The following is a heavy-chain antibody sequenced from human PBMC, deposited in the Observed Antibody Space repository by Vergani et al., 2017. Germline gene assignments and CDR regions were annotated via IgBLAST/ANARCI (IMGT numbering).Heavy chain of an antibody. D-gene: IGHD3-10*01. CDR1: GGSISSGSYY. J-gene: IGHJ6*03. CDR3: ARGPMVRGVVYYNYYMDV. CDR2: IYTSGST. V-gene: IGHV4-61*02. Sequence: QVQLQESGPGLVKPSQTLSLTCTVSGGSISSGSYYWSWIRQPAGKGLEWIGRIYTSGSTNYNPSLKSRVTISVDTSKNQFSLKLSSVTAADTAVYYCARGPMVRGVVYYNYYMDVWGKGTTVTVSS.